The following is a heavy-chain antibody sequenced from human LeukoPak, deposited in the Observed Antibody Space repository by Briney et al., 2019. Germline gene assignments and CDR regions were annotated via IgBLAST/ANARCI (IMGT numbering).Heavy chain of an antibody. D-gene: IGHD5-18*01. CDR2: TRYDGNNK. J-gene: IGHJ4*02. CDR3: AREYIQYSYGYGGAVY. CDR1: GFTFRSYG. Sequence: PGGSLRLSCAASGFTFRSYGMHWVRQAPGKGLEWVAFTRYDGNNKYYADSVKGRFTISRANSKNTVYLQMNSLRAEDTALYYCAREYIQYSYGYGGAVYWGQGTLVTVSS. V-gene: IGHV3-30*02.